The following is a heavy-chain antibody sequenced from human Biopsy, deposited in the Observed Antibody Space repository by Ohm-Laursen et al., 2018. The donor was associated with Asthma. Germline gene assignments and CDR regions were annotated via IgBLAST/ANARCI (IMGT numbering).Heavy chain of an antibody. CDR2: INAGNGNT. J-gene: IGHJ3*02. Sequence: ASVKVSCNASGYTFINYAIHWVRQAPGQRLEWMGWINAGNGNTKYSQKFQGRVTITRDTSASTAYMDLSSLRSEDTAVYYCARTYYDFLTGQVNDVFAIWGQGTMVTVSS. V-gene: IGHV1-3*01. D-gene: IGHD3-9*01. CDR3: ARTYYDFLTGQVNDVFAI. CDR1: GYTFINYA.